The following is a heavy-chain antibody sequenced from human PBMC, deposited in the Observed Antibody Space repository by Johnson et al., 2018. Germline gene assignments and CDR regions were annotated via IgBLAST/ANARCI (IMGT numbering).Heavy chain of an antibody. V-gene: IGHV3-30-3*01. CDR2: ISYDGSNK. Sequence: QVQLVQSGGGVVQPGRSLRLSCAASGFTFSSYAMHWVRQAPGKGLEWVALISYDGSNKYFADSVKGRFIISRDNSKNTLYLQMNSLRAKDTAGYYCARDQYFDTGYYYYYMDVWGKGTTVTVSS. CDR3: ARDQYFDTGYYYYYMDV. J-gene: IGHJ6*03. D-gene: IGHD3-9*01. CDR1: GFTFSSYA.